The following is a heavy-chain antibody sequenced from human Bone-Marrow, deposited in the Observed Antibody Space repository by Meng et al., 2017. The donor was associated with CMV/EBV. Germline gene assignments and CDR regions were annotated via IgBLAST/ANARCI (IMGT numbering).Heavy chain of an antibody. V-gene: IGHV1-69*05. CDR3: AREGGDGSNWYFDL. Sequence: SVKVSCKASGGTFSSYAISWVRQAPGQGLEWMGGIIPIFGTANYAQKFQGRVTITTDESTSTAYMELSSLRSEDTAVYYCAREGGDGSNWYFDLWGRGTLVTVSS. CDR2: IIPIFGTA. J-gene: IGHJ2*01. D-gene: IGHD6-13*01. CDR1: GGTFSSYA.